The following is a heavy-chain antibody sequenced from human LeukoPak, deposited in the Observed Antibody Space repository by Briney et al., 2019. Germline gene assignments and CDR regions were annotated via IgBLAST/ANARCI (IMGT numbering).Heavy chain of an antibody. CDR3: ATGRVGATAIDY. CDR2: MNPNSGDT. CDR1: GYTFTSYD. D-gene: IGHD1-26*01. J-gene: IGHJ4*02. Sequence: ASVKVSCKASGYTFTSYDINWVRQATGQGLEWMGWMNPNSGDTGYVQKFQGRVTMTEDTSTDTAYMELSSLRSEDTAVYYCATGRVGATAIDYWGQGTLVTVSS. V-gene: IGHV1-8*01.